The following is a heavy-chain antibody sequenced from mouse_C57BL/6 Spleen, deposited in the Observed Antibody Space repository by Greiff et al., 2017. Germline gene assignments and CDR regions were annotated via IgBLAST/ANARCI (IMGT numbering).Heavy chain of an antibody. Sequence: VQLVESGAELVKPGASVKISCKASGYAFSSYWMNWVKQRPGKGLEWIGQIYPGDGDTNYNGKFKGKATLTADKSSSTAYMQLSSLTSEDSAVYFCARRGSSYDYAMDYWGQGTSVTVSS. V-gene: IGHV1-80*01. CDR3: ARRGSSYDYAMDY. D-gene: IGHD1-1*01. J-gene: IGHJ4*01. CDR2: IYPGDGDT. CDR1: GYAFSSYW.